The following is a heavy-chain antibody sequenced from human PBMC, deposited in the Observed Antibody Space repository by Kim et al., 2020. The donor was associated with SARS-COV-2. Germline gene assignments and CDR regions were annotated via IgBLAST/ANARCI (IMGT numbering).Heavy chain of an antibody. CDR1: GFTFGDYA. CDR2: ISWNSGSI. J-gene: IGHJ4*02. D-gene: IGHD3-22*01. V-gene: IGHV3-9*01. Sequence: GGSLRLSCAASGFTFGDYAMHWGRQAPGKGLEWVSGISWNSGSIGYADSVKGRFTISRDNAKNSLYLQMNSLRAEDTALYYCAKDISYDSSGYYYDYWGQGTLVTVSS. CDR3: AKDISYDSSGYYYDY.